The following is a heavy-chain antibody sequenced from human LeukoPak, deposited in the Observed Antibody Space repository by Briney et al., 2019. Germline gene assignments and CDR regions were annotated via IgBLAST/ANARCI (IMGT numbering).Heavy chain of an antibody. J-gene: IGHJ6*03. Sequence: GGSLRLSCAASGFTFSGYWMSWVRQAPGKGLEWVSYISSSGSTIYYADSVKGRFTISRDNAKNSLYLQMNSLRAEDTAVYYCATYSYGPHYYYYYYMDVWGKGTTVTVSS. V-gene: IGHV3-11*04. CDR2: ISSSGSTI. CDR3: ATYSYGPHYYYYYYMDV. CDR1: GFTFSGYW. D-gene: IGHD5-18*01.